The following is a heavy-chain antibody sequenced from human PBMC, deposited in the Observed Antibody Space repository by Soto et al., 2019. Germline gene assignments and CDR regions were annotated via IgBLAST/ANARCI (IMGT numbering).Heavy chain of an antibody. D-gene: IGHD1-26*01. V-gene: IGHV4-31*03. Sequence: SSETLSLTCTVSGGPISSGGYYWSWIRQHPGKGLEWIGYIYYSGSTYYNPSLKSRVTISVDTSKNQFSLKLSSVTAADTAVYYCARDTVGATTDYDGKDVWGQGTTVTVSS. CDR3: ARDTVGATTDYDGKDV. CDR2: IYYSGST. J-gene: IGHJ6*02. CDR1: GGPISSGGYY.